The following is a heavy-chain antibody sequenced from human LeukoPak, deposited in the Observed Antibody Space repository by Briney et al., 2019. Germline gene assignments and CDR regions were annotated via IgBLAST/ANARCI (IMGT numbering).Heavy chain of an antibody. CDR1: GGTFSSYA. CDR3: ARGGSSYYDFWSGYPKPSNWFDP. Sequence: SVKVSCKASGGTFSSYAISWVRQAPGQGLEWMGGIIPIFGTANYAQKFQGRVTITADESTSTAYMELSSLRSGDTAVYYCARGGSSYYDFWSGYPKPSNWFDPWGQGTLVTVSS. V-gene: IGHV1-69*13. CDR2: IIPIFGTA. D-gene: IGHD3-3*01. J-gene: IGHJ5*02.